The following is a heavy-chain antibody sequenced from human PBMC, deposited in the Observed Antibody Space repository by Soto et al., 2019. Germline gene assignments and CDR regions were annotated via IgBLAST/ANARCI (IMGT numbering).Heavy chain of an antibody. CDR1: GYTFTSYC. D-gene: IGHD2-8*01. CDR3: ARVEDIVLMVHY. CDR2: ISAYNGNT. J-gene: IGHJ4*02. V-gene: IGHV1-18*01. Sequence: ASVKVSCKASGYTFTSYCISWVRQAPGQGLEWMGWISAYNGNTNYAQKLQGRVTMTTDTSTSTAYMELRSLRSDDTAVYYCARVEDIVLMVHYWGQGTLVTVSS.